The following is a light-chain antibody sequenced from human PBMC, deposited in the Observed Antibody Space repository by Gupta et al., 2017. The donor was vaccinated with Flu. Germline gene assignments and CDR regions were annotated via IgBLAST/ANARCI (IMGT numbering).Light chain of an antibody. CDR3: QQRSNWPTT. Sequence: PATLSLSPGERATLSCSASQSVSSSLPWYQQKPGQAPRLPIYDASNRATDIPARFSGSGSGRAFTLTIIILEPEDFAVSYSQQRSNWPTTSGQGTKLEIK. CDR1: QSVSSS. CDR2: DAS. V-gene: IGKV3-11*02. J-gene: IGKJ2*01.